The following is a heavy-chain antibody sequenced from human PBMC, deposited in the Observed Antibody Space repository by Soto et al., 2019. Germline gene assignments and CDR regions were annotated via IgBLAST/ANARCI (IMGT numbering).Heavy chain of an antibody. CDR1: GFTFSSYA. V-gene: IGHV3-30-3*01. CDR2: ISYEGSNK. Sequence: GGSLRLSCAASGFTFSSYAMHWVRQAPGKGLEWVAVISYEGSNKYYADSVKGRFTISRDNSKNTLYLQMNSLRAEDTAVYYGAAAAHLIPWFEPWYQGALVTVSS. J-gene: IGHJ5*02. CDR3: AAAAHLIPWFEP. D-gene: IGHD6-13*01.